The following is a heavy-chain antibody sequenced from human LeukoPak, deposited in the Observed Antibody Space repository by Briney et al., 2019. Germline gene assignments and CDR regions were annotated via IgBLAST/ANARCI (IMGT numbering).Heavy chain of an antibody. CDR3: ARGYCTNGVCSSDYFDY. D-gene: IGHD2-8*01. V-gene: IGHV4-34*09. J-gene: IGHJ4*02. CDR1: GGSFSGYY. Sequence: PSETLSLTCAVYGGSFSGYYWSWIRQPPGKGLEWIGEINHSGGTNYNPSLKSRSTISVDTSKNQFSLKLSSVTAADTAVYYCARGYCTNGVCSSDYFDYWGQGTLVTVSS. CDR2: INHSGGT.